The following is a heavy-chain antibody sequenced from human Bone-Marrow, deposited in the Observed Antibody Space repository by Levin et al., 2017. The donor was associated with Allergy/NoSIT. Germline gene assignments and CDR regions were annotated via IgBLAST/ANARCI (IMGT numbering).Heavy chain of an antibody. CDR2: IYGDGRTT. J-gene: IGHJ4*02. CDR1: GFTFSTYW. CDR3: ARHAGEPLDY. D-gene: IGHD7-27*01. V-gene: IGHV3-74*01. Sequence: PGGSLRLSCAASGFTFSTYWMHWVRQAPGKGLVWVSVIYGDGRTTTYADSVKGRFTISRDNAKNTLYLQMNSLRVEDTALYYCARHAGEPLDYWGQGTLVTVSS.